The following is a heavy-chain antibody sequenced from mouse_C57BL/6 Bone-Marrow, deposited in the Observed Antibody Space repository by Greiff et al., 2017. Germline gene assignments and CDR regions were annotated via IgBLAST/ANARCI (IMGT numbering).Heavy chain of an antibody. CDR3: TRPDGSGYWFAY. J-gene: IGHJ3*01. V-gene: IGHV5-9-1*02. Sequence: DVMLVESGEGLVKPGGSLTLSCAASGFTFSSYAMSWVRQTPEQRLEWVAYISSGGDYIYYADTVKGRFTLARDNARNTLYLQMSSRKSEDTAMYYCTRPDGSGYWFAYWGQGTLVTVSA. D-gene: IGHD3-2*02. CDR1: GFTFSSYA. CDR2: ISSGGDYI.